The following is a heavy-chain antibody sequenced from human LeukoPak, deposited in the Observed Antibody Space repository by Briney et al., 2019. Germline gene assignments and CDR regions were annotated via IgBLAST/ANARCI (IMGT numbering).Heavy chain of an antibody. CDR2: ISGSGGST. V-gene: IGHV3-23*01. CDR1: GFTFSSYA. D-gene: IGHD5-18*01. CDR3: ATYRQIQVPFEF. J-gene: IGHJ4*02. Sequence: GGSLRLSCAASGFTFSSYAMSWVRQAPGKGLEWVSAISGSGGSTYYADSVKGRFTISRDNSNHMLYLQMNSLIAEDTAIYYCATYRQIQVPFEFWGQGTLVTVSS.